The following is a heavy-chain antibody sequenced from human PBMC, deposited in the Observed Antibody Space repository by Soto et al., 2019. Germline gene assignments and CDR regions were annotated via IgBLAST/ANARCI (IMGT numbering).Heavy chain of an antibody. CDR2: IWYAGSNK. CDR1: GFTFSTYG. V-gene: IGHV3-33*01. Sequence: QVQLVESGGGVVQPGRSLRLSCAASGFTFSTYGMHWVRQAPGKGLEWVAVIWYAGSNKYYADSVKGRFTISRVNSKNTLYLQMNSLRAEDTAVYYCARGTVHFDYWGQGTLVTVSS. CDR3: ARGTVHFDY. J-gene: IGHJ4*02. D-gene: IGHD4-17*01.